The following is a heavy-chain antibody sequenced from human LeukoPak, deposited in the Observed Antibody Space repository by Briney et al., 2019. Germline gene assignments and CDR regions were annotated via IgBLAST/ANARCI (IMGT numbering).Heavy chain of an antibody. V-gene: IGHV4-34*01. CDR3: ARHGFGELLHPDY. CDR2: INHSGST. D-gene: IGHD3-10*01. CDR1: GGSFSGYY. Sequence: PSETLSLTSAVYGGSFSGYYWSWIRQPPGKGLEWIGEINHSGSTNYNPSLKSRVTISVDTSKNQFSLKLSSVTAADTAVYYCARHGFGELLHPDYWGQGTLVTVSS. J-gene: IGHJ4*02.